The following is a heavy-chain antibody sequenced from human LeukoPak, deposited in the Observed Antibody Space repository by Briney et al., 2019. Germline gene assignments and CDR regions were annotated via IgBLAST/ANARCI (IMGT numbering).Heavy chain of an antibody. Sequence: SETLSLTCTVSGGSISSYYWSWIRQPPEKGLEWIGYIYYSGSTNYNPSLKSRVTISVDTSKNQFSLKLSSVTAADTAVYYCARSFAGYCSSTSCYTDVGYDYWGQGTLVTVSS. D-gene: IGHD2-2*02. CDR1: GGSISSYY. CDR3: ARSFAGYCSSTSCYTDVGYDY. V-gene: IGHV4-59*08. J-gene: IGHJ4*02. CDR2: IYYSGST.